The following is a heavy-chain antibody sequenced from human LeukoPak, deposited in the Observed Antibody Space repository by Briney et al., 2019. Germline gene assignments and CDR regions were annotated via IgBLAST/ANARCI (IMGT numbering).Heavy chain of an antibody. CDR2: IYHSGNT. CDR3: ARSEINDYSRF. D-gene: IGHD4-11*01. J-gene: IGHJ4*02. V-gene: IGHV4-4*02. Sequence: SETLSLTCTVSGDSINSSNWWNWVRPPPGQGLEWIAEIYHSGNTNYNPSLKSRVTISLDKSKNQFSLKLTSVTAADTAVYYCARSEINDYSRFWGQGILVTVSS. CDR1: GDSINSSNW.